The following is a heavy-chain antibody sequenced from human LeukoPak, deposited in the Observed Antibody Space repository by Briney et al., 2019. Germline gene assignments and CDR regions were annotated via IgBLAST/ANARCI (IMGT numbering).Heavy chain of an antibody. CDR3: ARDLWLGDY. V-gene: IGHV3-74*01. Sequence: GGSLRLSCVASGFSFRNYWMYWVRQAPGKGLVWVSHINTDGTSTNYADSVKGRFTVSRDNARKTLYLQMNTLRVEDTAVYYCARDLWLGDYWGQGTLVTVSS. J-gene: IGHJ4*02. CDR2: INTDGTST. D-gene: IGHD6-19*01. CDR1: GFSFRNYW.